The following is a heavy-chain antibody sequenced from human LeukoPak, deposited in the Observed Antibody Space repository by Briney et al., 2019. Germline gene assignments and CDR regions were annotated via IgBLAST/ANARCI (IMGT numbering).Heavy chain of an antibody. CDR1: GFTVSSNY. J-gene: IGHJ4*02. V-gene: IGHV3-53*04. CDR3: ARMNSGTYFDY. CDR2: LYSDVST. D-gene: IGHD1-26*01. Sequence: GGSLRLSCAASGFTVSSNYMSWVRQAPGKGLEWVSGLYSDVSTYYADSVKGRFTISRLNSKNTLYLQMNSLRAEDTAVYYCARMNSGTYFDYWGQGTLVSVSS.